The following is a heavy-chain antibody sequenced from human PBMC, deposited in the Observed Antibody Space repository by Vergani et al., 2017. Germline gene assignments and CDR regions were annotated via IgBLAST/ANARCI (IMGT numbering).Heavy chain of an antibody. V-gene: IGHV3-7*01. J-gene: IGHJ4*02. CDR2: IQPDGSER. CDR3: ARDRNSGSFDY. Sequence: EVQLLESGGGLVQPGGSLRLSCAASGFTFSNYWMTWVRQAPGKGLEWVANIQPDGSERYYVDSVKGRFTISRDNAKNSLYLQMNSLRAEDTAVYYCARDRNSGSFDYWGQGTLVTVSS. D-gene: IGHD1-26*01. CDR1: GFTFSNYW.